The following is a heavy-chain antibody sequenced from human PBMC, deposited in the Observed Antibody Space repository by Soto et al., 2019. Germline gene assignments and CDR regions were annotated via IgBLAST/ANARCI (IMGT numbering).Heavy chain of an antibody. CDR1: GYTFTSYA. V-gene: IGHV7-4-1*01. CDR3: ARDRPDSSSWHPPMNWFDX. D-gene: IGHD6-13*01. Sequence: ASLKVSCNASGYTFTSYAMNWVRQAPGQGLEWMGWINNNTGNTTYAQGLTGRFVLSLDTSVSTAYLQICSLKAEETAVYYCARDRPDSSSWHPPMNWFDXWGQGTLVTVSX. J-gene: IGHJ5*02. CDR2: INNNTGNT.